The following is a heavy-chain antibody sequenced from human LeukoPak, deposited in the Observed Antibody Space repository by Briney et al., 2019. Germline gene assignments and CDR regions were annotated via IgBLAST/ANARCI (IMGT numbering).Heavy chain of an antibody. V-gene: IGHV3-30*03. CDR2: ISYDGSNK. J-gene: IGHJ4*02. CDR3: ASILGYCTNGVCSDY. D-gene: IGHD2-8*01. Sequence: GRSLRLSCAASGFTFSSYGMHWVRQAPGKGLEWVAVISYDGSNKYYADSVKGRFTISRDNSKNTLYLQMNSLRAEDTAVYYCASILGYCTNGVCSDYWGQGTLVTVSS. CDR1: GFTFSSYG.